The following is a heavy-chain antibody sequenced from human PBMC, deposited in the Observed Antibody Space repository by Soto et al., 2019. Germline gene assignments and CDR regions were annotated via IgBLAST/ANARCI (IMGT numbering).Heavy chain of an antibody. D-gene: IGHD6-6*01. Sequence: QVQLVQSGAEVKKPGASVKVSCKASGYTFTSYDMHWVRQAPGQGLEWMGKINPSGGVTNYAQKFQGGVTMTRDTSTSTIYMELSSLRSEDTAMYYCARSYISSSYWFDPWGPGTLVTVSS. CDR1: GYTFTSYD. J-gene: IGHJ5*02. CDR2: INPSGGVT. CDR3: ARSYISSSYWFDP. V-gene: IGHV1-46*03.